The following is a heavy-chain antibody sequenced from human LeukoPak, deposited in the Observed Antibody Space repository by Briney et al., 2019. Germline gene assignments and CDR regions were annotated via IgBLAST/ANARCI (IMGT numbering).Heavy chain of an antibody. J-gene: IGHJ3*02. D-gene: IGHD1-26*01. CDR3: TRGRSGSGGASDI. CDR2: SRDKADSYTI. V-gene: IGHV3-72*01. CDR1: GFSFSDHY. Sequence: GGSLRLSCAGSGFSFSDHYMGGVRQAPGKGLEWVGRSRDKADSYTIEYAASVKGRFTISRDDSKTSLYLQMNSLKTEDTAVYYCTRGRSGSGGASDIWGQGTMVIVSS.